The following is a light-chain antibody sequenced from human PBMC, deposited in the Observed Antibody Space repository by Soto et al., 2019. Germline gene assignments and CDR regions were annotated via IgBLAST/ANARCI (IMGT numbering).Light chain of an antibody. CDR3: ASWDDTLDAQV. Sequence: QSALTQSPSASGTPGQRVTISCPGSRSNIGRNFGYWYQQVPGTAPRLLIQRNNERPSGVPDRFSGSKSGTSVSLAISGLRSDDEATYYCASWDDTLDAQVFGGGTKVTVL. CDR1: RSNIGRNF. J-gene: IGLJ3*02. CDR2: RNN. V-gene: IGLV1-47*01.